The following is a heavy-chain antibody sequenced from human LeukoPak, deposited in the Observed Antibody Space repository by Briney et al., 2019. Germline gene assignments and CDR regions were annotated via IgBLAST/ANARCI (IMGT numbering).Heavy chain of an antibody. CDR2: VSGSGGST. CDR1: GFPFSSYA. V-gene: IGHV3-23*01. CDR3: AKLGLRYFFDY. J-gene: IGHJ4*02. Sequence: GSLRLSFAASGFPFSSYAMSWVRPAPGKGVEWVSAVSGSGGSTYYADSVKGRFTISRDNSKNTLYLQMNSLRAEDTAVYYCAKLGLRYFFDYWGQGTLVTVSS. D-gene: IGHD3-3*01.